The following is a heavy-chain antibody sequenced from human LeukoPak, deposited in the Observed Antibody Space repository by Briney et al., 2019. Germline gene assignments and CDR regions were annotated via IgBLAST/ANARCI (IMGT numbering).Heavy chain of an antibody. J-gene: IGHJ4*02. V-gene: IGHV3-23*01. D-gene: IGHD3-9*01. CDR3: AKEADDWYPRPFDY. CDR2: IGGSGDST. Sequence: GGSLRLSCAASGFTFSSYAMTWVRQAPGKGLEWVSAIGGSGDSTYYADSVKGRFTISRDNSKNTLYLQMNSLTAEDTAVYYCAKEADDWYPRPFDYWGQGTLVTVSS. CDR1: GFTFSSYA.